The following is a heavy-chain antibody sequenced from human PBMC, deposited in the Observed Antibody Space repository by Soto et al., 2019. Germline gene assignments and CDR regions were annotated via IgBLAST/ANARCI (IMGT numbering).Heavy chain of an antibody. D-gene: IGHD3-9*01. CDR3: ARSPSYYDILTGYYRPQGMDV. Sequence: SVKVSCKASGDTFIRYSITWVRQAPGHGLEWIGRIIPIFGIPTYAQKFQGRVTFTADESTSTAYMELSSLRSEDTAVYYCARSPSYYDILTGYYRPQGMDVWGQGTTVTVSS. V-gene: IGHV1-69*02. CDR2: IIPIFGIP. CDR1: GDTFIRYS. J-gene: IGHJ6*02.